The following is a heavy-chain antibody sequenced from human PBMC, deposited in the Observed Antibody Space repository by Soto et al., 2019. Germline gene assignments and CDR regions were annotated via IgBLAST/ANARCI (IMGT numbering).Heavy chain of an antibody. J-gene: IGHJ6*02. V-gene: IGHV6-1*01. Sequence: PSQTLSLTCAISGDSFSSNSAAWNWIRQSPSRGLEWLGRTYYRSKWYNDYAVSVKSRITINPDTSKNQFSPQLNSVTPEDTAVYYCARDLEAAAGGPYFYYYGMDVWGQGTTVTVSS. CDR3: ARDLEAAAGGPYFYYYGMDV. CDR2: TYYRSKWYN. CDR1: GDSFSSNSAA. D-gene: IGHD6-13*01.